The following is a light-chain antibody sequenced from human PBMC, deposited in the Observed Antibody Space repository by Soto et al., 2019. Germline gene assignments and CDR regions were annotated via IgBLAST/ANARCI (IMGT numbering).Light chain of an antibody. CDR2: GAS. Sequence: EIVLTQSPGILSLSPGERATLSCRASQSVSSSYLAWYQQKPGQAPRLLIYGASSRATGIPDRFSGSGSGTDFTLTISRLEPEDFAVYYCQQYGSSLETFGQGTKVDIK. CDR3: QQYGSSLET. J-gene: IGKJ1*01. CDR1: QSVSSSY. V-gene: IGKV3-20*01.